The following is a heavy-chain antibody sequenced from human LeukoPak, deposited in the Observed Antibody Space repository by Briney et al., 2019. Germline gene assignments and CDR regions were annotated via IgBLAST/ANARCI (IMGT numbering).Heavy chain of an antibody. CDR2: IYYDGSNQ. J-gene: IGHJ4*02. CDR1: GLRFRNYG. Sequence: PGRSLRLSCVVSGLRFRNYGMHWVRQAPGKGLEWEAVIYYDGSNQYYADSVKGRFTVSRDNAKNTLYLQMDSLRAEDTAVYYCATDRNSGKYYDYWGQGTLVTVSS. V-gene: IGHV3-33*01. CDR3: ATDRNSGKYYDY. D-gene: IGHD1-26*01.